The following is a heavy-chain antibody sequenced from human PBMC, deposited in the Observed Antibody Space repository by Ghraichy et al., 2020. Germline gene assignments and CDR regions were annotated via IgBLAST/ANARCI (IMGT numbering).Heavy chain of an antibody. V-gene: IGHV4-59*01. CDR3: ARVARWPQPDY. J-gene: IGHJ4*02. CDR1: GGSISSYY. CDR2: IYYSGST. D-gene: IGHD5-24*01. Sequence: SETLSLTCTVSGGSISSYYWSWIRQPPGKGLEWIGYIYYSGSTNYNPSLKSRVTISVDTSKNQFSLKLSSVTAADTAVYYCARVARWPQPDYWGQGTLVTVSS.